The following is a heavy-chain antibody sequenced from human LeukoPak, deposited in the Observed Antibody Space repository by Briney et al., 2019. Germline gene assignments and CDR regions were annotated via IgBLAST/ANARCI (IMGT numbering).Heavy chain of an antibody. CDR1: GYTFTTYY. J-gene: IGHJ3*02. V-gene: IGHV1-46*01. CDR3: AREEAVGAKFRHAFDI. D-gene: IGHD1-26*01. Sequence: ASVKVSCKASGYTFTTYYMHWVRQAPGQGLEWMAIINPSGGSTSYAQKFQGRVTMTRDTSTSTVYMYLSSLRSEDTAVYYCAREEAVGAKFRHAFDIWGQGAMVTVSS. CDR2: INPSGGST.